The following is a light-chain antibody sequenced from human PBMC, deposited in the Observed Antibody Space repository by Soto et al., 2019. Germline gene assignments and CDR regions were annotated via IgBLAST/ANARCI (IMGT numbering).Light chain of an antibody. J-gene: IGKJ4*01. CDR1: QSVGSN. CDR2: GAS. V-gene: IGKV3-15*01. Sequence: EIVMTQSPATLSVSPGERATLSCRASQSVGSNLAWYQQKPGQAPRLLIYGASTRATGLPDRISGRGSGTEFTLTISSLQSEDFALYYCRQYNDWPLTFGGGTKVEIK. CDR3: RQYNDWPLT.